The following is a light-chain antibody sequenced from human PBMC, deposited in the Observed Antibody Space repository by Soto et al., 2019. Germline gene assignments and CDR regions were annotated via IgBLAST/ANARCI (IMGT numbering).Light chain of an antibody. J-gene: IGKJ1*01. CDR2: DAS. CDR3: QRYDSLRT. CDR1: QTVRNNY. Sequence: EFVLTQSPGTLSLSPGERATLSCRASQTVRNNYLAWYQQKPGQAPRLLIYDASSRATGIPDRFSGGGSGTDFTLTITRLEAEDFAMYYCQRYDSLRTFGQGTKVDIK. V-gene: IGKV3-20*01.